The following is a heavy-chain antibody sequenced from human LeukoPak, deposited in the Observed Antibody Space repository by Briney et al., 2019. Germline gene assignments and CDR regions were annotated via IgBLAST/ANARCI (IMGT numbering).Heavy chain of an antibody. CDR3: AKDYGYYGLESYNWFDP. V-gene: IGHV3-30*02. Sequence: PGGSLRLSCAASGFTFSSYGMHWVRQAPGKGLEWVAFIRYDGSNKYYADSVKGRFTISRDNSKNTLYLQMNSLRAEDTAVYYCAKDYGYYGLESYNWFDPWGQGTLVTVSS. J-gene: IGHJ5*02. CDR2: IRYDGSNK. CDR1: GFTFSSYG. D-gene: IGHD3-10*01.